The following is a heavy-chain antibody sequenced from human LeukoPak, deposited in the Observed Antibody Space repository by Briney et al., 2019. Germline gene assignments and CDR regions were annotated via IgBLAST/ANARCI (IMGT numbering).Heavy chain of an antibody. CDR2: IIPIFGTA. V-gene: IGHV1-69*13. D-gene: IGHD3-22*01. CDR3: ARVGYYYDSSGYYFSPSVDY. J-gene: IGHJ4*02. Sequence: ASVKVSCKASGYTFTRYYMYWVRQAPGQGLEWMGGIIPIFGTANYAQKFQGRVTITADESTSTAYMEPSSLRSEDTAVYYCARVGYYYDSSGYYFSPSVDYWGQGTLVTVSS. CDR1: GYTFTRYY.